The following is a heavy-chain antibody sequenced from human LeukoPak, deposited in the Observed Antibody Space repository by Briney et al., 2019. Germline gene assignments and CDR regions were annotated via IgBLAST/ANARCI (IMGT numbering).Heavy chain of an antibody. D-gene: IGHD4-17*01. CDR3: ARVGYGDYDGGVDY. CDR2: IRYDGSNK. J-gene: IGHJ4*02. CDR1: GFTFSSYG. V-gene: IGHV3-30*02. Sequence: GGSLRLSCAASGFTFSSYGMHWVRQAPGKGLEWVAFIRYDGSNKYYADSVKGRFTISRDNSKNTLYLQMGSLRAEDMAVYYCARVGYGDYDGGVDYWGQGTLVTVSS.